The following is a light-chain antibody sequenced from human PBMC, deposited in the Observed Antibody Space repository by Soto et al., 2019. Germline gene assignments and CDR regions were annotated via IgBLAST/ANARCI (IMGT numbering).Light chain of an antibody. CDR3: QQYLTSPLT. Sequence: EIVLTQSPGTLSLSPGERATLSCRASQSVSSSYLAWYRQKPGQAPRLLIYGASSRATGIPDRFSGSGSGTDFTLTISRLEPEDFAVYYCQQYLTSPLTFGGGTKVEIK. CDR1: QSVSSSY. V-gene: IGKV3-20*01. CDR2: GAS. J-gene: IGKJ4*01.